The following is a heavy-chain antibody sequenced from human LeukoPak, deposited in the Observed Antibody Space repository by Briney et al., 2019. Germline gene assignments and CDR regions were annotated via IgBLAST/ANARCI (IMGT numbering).Heavy chain of an antibody. D-gene: IGHD3-10*01. J-gene: IGHJ4*02. CDR2: ISSSSSYI. CDR3: ARGGSGSYSSDY. Sequence: GGSLRLSCAASGFSFSSYSMNWVRQAPGKGLEWVSSISSSSSYIYYADSVKGRFTTSRDNAKNSLYLQMNSLRAEDTAVYYCARGGSGSYSSDYWGQGTLVTVSS. V-gene: IGHV3-21*01. CDR1: GFSFSSYS.